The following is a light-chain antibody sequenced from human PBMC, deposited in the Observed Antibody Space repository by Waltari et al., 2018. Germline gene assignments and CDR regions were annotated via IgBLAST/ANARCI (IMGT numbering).Light chain of an antibody. Sequence: DVVMTPSPLSLPVTLGQPASISCSSSQSLVNSDGNTYLNWFQQRPGQSPRRLIYKVSNRDAGVPDRFSGSGSGTDFTLKISRVEAEDVGVYYCMQHTLWPRTFGQGTKLEIK. CDR1: QSLVNSDGNTY. J-gene: IGKJ2*01. V-gene: IGKV2-30*01. CDR2: KVS. CDR3: MQHTLWPRT.